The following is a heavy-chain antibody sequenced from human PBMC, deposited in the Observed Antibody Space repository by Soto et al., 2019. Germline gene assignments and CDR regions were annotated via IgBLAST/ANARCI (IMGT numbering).Heavy chain of an antibody. CDR2: ISYDGSNK. J-gene: IGHJ4*02. D-gene: IGHD2-15*01. CDR1: GFTFSSYG. V-gene: IGHV3-30*18. Sequence: QVQLVESGGGVVQPGRSLRLSCAASGFTFSSYGMHWVRQAPGKGLEWVAVISYDGSNKYYADSVKGRFTICRDNSKNTLYLQMNSLRAEDTAVYYCAKGAYAVVAASYFDYWGQGTLVTVSS. CDR3: AKGAYAVVAASYFDY.